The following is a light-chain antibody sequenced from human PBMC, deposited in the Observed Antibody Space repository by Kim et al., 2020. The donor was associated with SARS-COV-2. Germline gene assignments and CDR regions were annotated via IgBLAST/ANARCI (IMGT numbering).Light chain of an antibody. CDR2: GKN. V-gene: IGLV3-19*01. CDR3: NSRDSDAYLVV. CDR1: SLRMSY. J-gene: IGLJ2*01. Sequence: SSELTPDPAVSVALGPTVRITCQGDSLRMSYASWYQQKPGQAPALVIYGKNDRPSGIPDRFSGVSSGNTASLTITGAQAEDEADYYCNSRDSDAYLVVFGPGTQLTVL.